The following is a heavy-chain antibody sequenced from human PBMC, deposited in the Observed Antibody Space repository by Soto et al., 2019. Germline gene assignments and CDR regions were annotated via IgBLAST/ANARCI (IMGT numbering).Heavy chain of an antibody. CDR1: GGTLSSYT. CDR2: IIPILGIA. V-gene: IGHV1-69*02. Sequence: QVQLVQSGAEVKKPGSSVKVSCKASGGTLSSYTIRWVRQAPGQGLEWMGRIIPILGIANYAQKFQGRVTITADKSTSTAYMELSSLRSEDTAVYFCARSSQRGYSGYDYYDYWGQGTLVTVSS. D-gene: IGHD5-12*01. J-gene: IGHJ4*02. CDR3: ARSSQRGYSGYDYYDY.